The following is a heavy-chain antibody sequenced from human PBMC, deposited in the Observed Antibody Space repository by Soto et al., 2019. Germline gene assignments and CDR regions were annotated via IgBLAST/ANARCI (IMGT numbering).Heavy chain of an antibody. D-gene: IGHD6-6*01. CDR3: ATGSARFDF. J-gene: IGHJ5*01. Sequence: EVQLVESGGGSVNPGGSVRLSCAASGFTFTDAWMNWVRQVPGEGLEWVGHVKSQIDGGTTDSAAALDGRVTISRDDSKNMEYLQMNRLRTDDTAVYYCATGSARFDFWGQGTLVTVSS. V-gene: IGHV3-15*01. CDR2: VKSQIDGGTT. CDR1: GFTFTDAW.